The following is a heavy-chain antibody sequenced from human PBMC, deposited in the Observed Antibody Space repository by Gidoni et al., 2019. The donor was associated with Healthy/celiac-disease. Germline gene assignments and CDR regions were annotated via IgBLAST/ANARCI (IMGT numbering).Heavy chain of an antibody. J-gene: IGHJ3*02. Sequence: EVQLVETGGGLIQPGGSRRLACAASGFTVSSNYMSWVRQAPGKGLEWVSVIYSGGSKYYADSVKGRFTISRDNSKNTLYLQMNSLRAEDTAVYYCARSYGDYDGDAFDIWGQGTMVTVSS. D-gene: IGHD4-17*01. CDR2: IYSGGSK. CDR1: GFTVSSNY. V-gene: IGHV3-53*02. CDR3: ARSYGDYDGDAFDI.